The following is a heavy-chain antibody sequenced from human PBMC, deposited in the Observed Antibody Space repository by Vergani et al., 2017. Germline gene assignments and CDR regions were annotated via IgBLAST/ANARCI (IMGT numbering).Heavy chain of an antibody. Sequence: QVQLQQWGAGLLKPSETLSLTCAVSGGSISSGGYSWSWIRQPPGKGLEWIGYIYHSGSTYYNPSLKSRVTISVDRSKNQFSLKLSSVTAADTAVYYCARGAAAPFPWDVWGKGTTVTVSS. D-gene: IGHD6-13*01. CDR1: GGSISSGGYS. CDR2: IYHSGST. V-gene: IGHV4-30-2*01. J-gene: IGHJ6*03. CDR3: ARGAAAPFPWDV.